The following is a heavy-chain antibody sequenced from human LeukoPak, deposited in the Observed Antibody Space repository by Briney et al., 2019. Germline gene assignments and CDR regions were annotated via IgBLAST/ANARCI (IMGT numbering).Heavy chain of an antibody. V-gene: IGHV3-23*01. CDR1: GFTFSSYA. J-gene: IGHJ4*02. CDR2: ISASGRNT. Sequence: GGSLRLSCAASGFTFSSYAMSWVRQDPGKGLEWVSVISASGRNTYYADSVKGRFNISRDNSKNTLYLQMNSLRAEDTAVYYCANPITLVRGVIIGDYWGQGTLVAVSS. D-gene: IGHD3-10*01. CDR3: ANPITLVRGVIIGDY.